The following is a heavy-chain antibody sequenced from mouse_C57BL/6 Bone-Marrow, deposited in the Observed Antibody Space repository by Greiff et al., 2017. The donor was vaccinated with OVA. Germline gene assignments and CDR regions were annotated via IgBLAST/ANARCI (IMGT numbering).Heavy chain of an antibody. D-gene: IGHD1-1*01. CDR3: ARSLYGSSHLSYWYFDV. CDR2: IDPNSGGT. J-gene: IGHJ1*03. CDR1: GYTFTSYW. V-gene: IGHV1-72*01. Sequence: QVQLQQPGAELVKPGASVKLSCKASGYTFTSYWMHWVKQRPGRGLEWIGRIDPNSGGTKYNEKFKSKAQLTVDKPSSTAYMQLSSLTSEDSAVYYCARSLYGSSHLSYWYFDVWGTGTTVTVSS.